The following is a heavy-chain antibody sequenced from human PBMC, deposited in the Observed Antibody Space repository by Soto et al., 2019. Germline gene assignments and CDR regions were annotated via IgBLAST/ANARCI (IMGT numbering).Heavy chain of an antibody. CDR2: ISSSSSVI. CDR3: ARDLGRGSNWYYYMDV. V-gene: IGHV3-48*01. CDR1: GFILSDCA. D-gene: IGHD7-27*01. J-gene: IGHJ6*03. Sequence: EVQLVESGGGLVQPGGSLRLSCATSGFILSDCAMNWVRQAPGKGLEWVSYISSSSSVIDYADSVKGRFTVSRDNARNSLYLQMKSLRAEDTAVYYCARDLGRGSNWYYYMDVWGKGTPVTVSS.